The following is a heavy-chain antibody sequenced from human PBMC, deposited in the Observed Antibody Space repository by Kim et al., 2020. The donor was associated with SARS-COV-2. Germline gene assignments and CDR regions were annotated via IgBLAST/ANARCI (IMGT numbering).Heavy chain of an antibody. D-gene: IGHD1-26*01. J-gene: IGHJ5*02. V-gene: IGHV4-39*01. CDR1: GGSISSSSYY. CDR2: IYYSGST. CDR3: ASHRRSSPWATLYNWFDP. Sequence: SETLSLTCTVSGGSISSSSYYWGWIRQPPGKGLEWIGSIYYSGSTYYNPSLKSRVTISVDTSKNQFSLKLSSVTAADTAVYYCASHRRSSPWATLYNWFDPWGQGTLVTVSS.